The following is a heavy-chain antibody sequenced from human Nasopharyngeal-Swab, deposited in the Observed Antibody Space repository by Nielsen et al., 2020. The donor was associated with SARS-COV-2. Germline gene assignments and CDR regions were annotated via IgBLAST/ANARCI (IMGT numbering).Heavy chain of an antibody. CDR2: ISYDGSNK. Sequence: GESLKISCAASEFTFSSYGMHWVRQAPGKGLEWVAVISYDGSNKYYADSVKGRFTISRDNSKNTLDLQMNSPRVDDTAVYYCARDKGSDDPIDYWGRGTLVTVSS. CDR1: EFTFSSYG. D-gene: IGHD1-26*01. J-gene: IGHJ4*02. V-gene: IGHV3-30*03. CDR3: ARDKGSDDPIDY.